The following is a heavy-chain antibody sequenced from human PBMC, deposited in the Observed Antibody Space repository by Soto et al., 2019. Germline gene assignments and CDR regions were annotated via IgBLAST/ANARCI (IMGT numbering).Heavy chain of an antibody. CDR1: GLRCFIHA. J-gene: IGHJ5*02. CDR3: AKIEMRWFDP. CDR2: ISGSGGHT. Sequence: GVSLSLSWTVSGLRCFIHAMSWVRQAPGKGLEWVSTISGSGGHTYYADSVKGRFVVSRDNDKNTVYLHMSSLTGEDTAVYFCAKIEMRWFDPWGQGPQVTVSS. V-gene: IGHV3-23*01.